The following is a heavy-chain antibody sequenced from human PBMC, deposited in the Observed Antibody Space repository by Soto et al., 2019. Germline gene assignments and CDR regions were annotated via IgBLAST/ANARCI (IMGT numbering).Heavy chain of an antibody. CDR3: ARDLTADIAAAKYYYYYGRDV. Sequence: QVQLVESGGGVVQPGRSLRLSCAASGFTFSSYAMHWVRQAPGKGLEWVAVISYDGSNKYYADSVKGRFTISRDNSKNTLYLQMNSLRAEDTAVYYCARDLTADIAAAKYYYYYGRDVWGQGTTVTVSS. V-gene: IGHV3-30-3*01. D-gene: IGHD6-13*01. CDR1: GFTFSSYA. CDR2: ISYDGSNK. J-gene: IGHJ6*02.